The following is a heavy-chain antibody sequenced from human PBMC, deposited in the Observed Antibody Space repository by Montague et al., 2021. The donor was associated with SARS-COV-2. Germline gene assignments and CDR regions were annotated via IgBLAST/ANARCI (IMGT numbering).Heavy chain of an antibody. D-gene: IGHD2-15*01. J-gene: IGHJ6*02. CDR1: GGSFSGYY. CDR2: INHSGST. Sequence: SETLSLTCAVYGGSFSGYYWSWIRQPPGKGLEWIGEINHSGSTNYNPSLKSRVTISVDTSKNQFSLKLSSVTAADTAVYYCARGSGCSGGSCSSEWDPHYYDSRDVWGLGTTVTVSS. CDR3: ARGSGCSGGSCSSEWDPHYYDSRDV. V-gene: IGHV4-34*01.